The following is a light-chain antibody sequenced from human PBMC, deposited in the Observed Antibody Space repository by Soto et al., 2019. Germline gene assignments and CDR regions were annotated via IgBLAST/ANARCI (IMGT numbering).Light chain of an antibody. CDR2: DTS. CDR1: QSVSSSY. V-gene: IGKV3-15*01. CDR3: QQYNNWPPRFT. Sequence: EIVLTQSPGTLSLSPGDRATLSCRASQSVSSSYLAWYQQKLGQAPRLLIYDTSTRATGIPARFSGSGSGTEFTPTISSLQSEDFAVYYCQQYNNWPPRFTFGPGTKVDIK. J-gene: IGKJ3*01.